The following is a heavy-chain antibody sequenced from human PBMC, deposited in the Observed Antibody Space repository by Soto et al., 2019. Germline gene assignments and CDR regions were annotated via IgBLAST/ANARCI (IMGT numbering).Heavy chain of an antibody. CDR3: AKGGTVNPYYYYYMDV. D-gene: IGHD3-16*01. CDR2: ISGSGGST. J-gene: IGHJ6*03. CDR1: GFTFSSYA. Sequence: GGSLRLSCAASGFTFSSYAMSWVRQAPGKGLEWVSAISGSGGSTYYADSVKGRFTISRDNSKNTLYLQMNSLRAEDTAVYYCAKGGTVNPYYYYYMDVWGKGTTVTVSS. V-gene: IGHV3-23*01.